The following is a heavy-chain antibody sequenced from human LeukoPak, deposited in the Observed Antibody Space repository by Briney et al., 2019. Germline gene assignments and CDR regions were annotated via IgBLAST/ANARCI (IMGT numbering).Heavy chain of an antibody. D-gene: IGHD3-16*01. CDR2: ISDSSSTI. CDR1: GFTFSSYT. J-gene: IGHJ4*02. V-gene: IGHV3-48*04. CDR3: ARGGDY. Sequence: PGGSLRLSCAASGFTFSSYTMNWVRQAPGKGLEWVSYISDSSSTIYYADSVKGRFTISRDDAKNSLYLQMNSLRVEDTAVYFCARGGDYWGQGTLVTVSS.